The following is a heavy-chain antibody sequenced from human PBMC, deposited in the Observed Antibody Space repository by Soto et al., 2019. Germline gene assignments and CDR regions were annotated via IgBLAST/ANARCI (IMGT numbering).Heavy chain of an antibody. CDR3: ARNLVAAAGRLGAFDI. Sequence: PGGSLRLSCAASGFTFSSYRMSWVRQAPGKGLEWVANIKQDGSEKYYVDSVKGRFTISRDNAKNSLYLQMNSLRAEDTAVYYCARNLVAAAGRLGAFDIWGQGTMVTVSS. CDR2: IKQDGSEK. V-gene: IGHV3-7*04. D-gene: IGHD6-13*01. J-gene: IGHJ3*02. CDR1: GFTFSSYR.